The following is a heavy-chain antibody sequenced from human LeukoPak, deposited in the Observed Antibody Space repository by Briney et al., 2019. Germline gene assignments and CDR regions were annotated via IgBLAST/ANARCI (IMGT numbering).Heavy chain of an antibody. J-gene: IGHJ4*02. CDR2: VNNDGSAT. D-gene: IGHD3-16*01. V-gene: IGHV3-74*01. CDR1: RFIFTNYW. CDR3: ARVGGPGTDY. Sequence: PGGSLRLSCAASRFIFTNYWIHWVRQAPGKGLVWVSHVNNDGSATSYADSVKGRFTISRDNAKNSLYLQMNSLRAEDTAVYYCARVGGPGTDYWGQGTLVTVSS.